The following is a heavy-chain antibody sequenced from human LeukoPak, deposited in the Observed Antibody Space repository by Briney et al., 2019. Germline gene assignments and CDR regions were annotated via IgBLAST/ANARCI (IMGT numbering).Heavy chain of an antibody. J-gene: IGHJ4*02. V-gene: IGHV3-21*05. Sequence: GGSSRLSCAASGFRFSIYAMNWVRQAPGKGLEWISYIDSGATDILYADSVKGRFTISRDDAKNSLFLQMTSLTAGDTAVYYCATDSTPPQLIDYWGQGTQVTVSA. D-gene: IGHD1-1*01. CDR1: GFRFSIYA. CDR3: ATDSTPPQLIDY. CDR2: IDSGATDI.